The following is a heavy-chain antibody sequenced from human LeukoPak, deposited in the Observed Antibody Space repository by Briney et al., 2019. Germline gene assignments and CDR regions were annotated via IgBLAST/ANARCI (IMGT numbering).Heavy chain of an antibody. V-gene: IGHV3-30*02. CDR3: AKDEPYSSSWLHFDY. J-gene: IGHJ4*02. D-gene: IGHD6-13*01. CDR2: IQYDGSNK. CDR1: GFTFSSYA. Sequence: PGGSLRLSCAASGFTFSSYAMHWVRQAPGKGLEWVAFIQYDGSNKYYGDSVQGRFTISRDNSKNTLYLQMNSLRAEDTAVYYCAKDEPYSSSWLHFDYWGQGTLVTVSS.